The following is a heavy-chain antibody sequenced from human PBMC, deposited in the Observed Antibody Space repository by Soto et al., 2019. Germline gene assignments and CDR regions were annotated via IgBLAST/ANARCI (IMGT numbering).Heavy chain of an antibody. V-gene: IGHV1-3*01. CDR1: GFAFSTYY. D-gene: IGHD2-15*01. CDR3: ASDPFVEFYSIDF. Sequence: QVQLVQSGAELKKTGASMKLSCQASGFAFSTYYFHWLRRAPGRGLEWIGWISGYNGNTKYAENFQQRVTISSDAAATTVYVELFGLRSEDTAIYFCASDPFVEFYSIDFWGQGTLVTVSA. CDR2: ISGYNGNT. J-gene: IGHJ4*02.